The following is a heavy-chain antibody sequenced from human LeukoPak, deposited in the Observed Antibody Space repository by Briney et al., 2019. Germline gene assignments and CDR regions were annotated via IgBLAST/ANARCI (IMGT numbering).Heavy chain of an antibody. J-gene: IGHJ3*02. CDR3: ASLVVPAALDAFDI. D-gene: IGHD2-2*01. Sequence: PGGSLRLSCAASGFTFSSYWMHWVRRAPGKGLVWVSRINTDGSSTSYADSVKGRFTISRDNAKNSLYLQMNSLRAEDTAVYYCASLVVPAALDAFDIWGQGTMVTVSS. CDR1: GFTFSSYW. CDR2: INTDGSST. V-gene: IGHV3-74*01.